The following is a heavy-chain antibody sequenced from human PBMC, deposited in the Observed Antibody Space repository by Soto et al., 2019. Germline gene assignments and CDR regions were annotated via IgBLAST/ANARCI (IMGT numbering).Heavy chain of an antibody. CDR3: AIRIRRYDYDSIGSYDY. CDR2: INPNCGNT. D-gene: IGHD3-22*01. Sequence: ASVKVSCKASGYTFTSYDINWVRQATGQGLEWMGWINPNCGNTSYAQKFQGRVTMTRNNSISTAYMELSSLRSEDPAVYYCAIRIRRYDYDSIGSYDYWGQGALVTVS. V-gene: IGHV1-8*01. J-gene: IGHJ4*02. CDR1: GYTFTSYD.